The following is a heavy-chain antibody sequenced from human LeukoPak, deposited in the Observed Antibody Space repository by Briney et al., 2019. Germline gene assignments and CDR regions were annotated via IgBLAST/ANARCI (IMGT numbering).Heavy chain of an antibody. Sequence: SQTLSLTCTVSGGSISSGSYYWSWIRQPAGKGLEWIGRIYTSGSTNYNPSLKSRVTISVDTSKNQFSLKLSSVTAADTAVYYCARDGYNYRASDIWGQGTMVTVSS. CDR3: ARDGYNYRASDI. CDR1: GGSISSGSYY. V-gene: IGHV4-61*02. CDR2: IYTSGST. J-gene: IGHJ3*02. D-gene: IGHD5-24*01.